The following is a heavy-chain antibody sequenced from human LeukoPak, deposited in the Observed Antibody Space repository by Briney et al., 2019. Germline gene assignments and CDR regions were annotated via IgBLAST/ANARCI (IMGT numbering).Heavy chain of an antibody. CDR2: IFYRGYT. D-gene: IGHD3-10*01. CDR3: ARGPLSYYRPVYGYHAVDV. CDR1: NGSISGSDYY. V-gene: IGHV4-31*03. Sequence: SETLSLTCTVSNGSISGSDYYWSWIRQHPVKGLEWVGYIFYRGYTYYNPSLKSRVTISVDTSQNHFSLRLNSVTAADSGVYYCARGPLSYYRPVYGYHAVDVWGQGTSVSVS. J-gene: IGHJ6*02.